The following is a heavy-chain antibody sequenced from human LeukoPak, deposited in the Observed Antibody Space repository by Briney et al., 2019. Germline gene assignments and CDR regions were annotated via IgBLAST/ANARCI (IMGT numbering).Heavy chain of an antibody. V-gene: IGHV4-59*01. CDR1: GGSISSYY. D-gene: IGHD5-18*01. CDR2: IYYSGST. J-gene: IGHJ3*02. Sequence: PSETLSLTCTVSGGSISSYYWSWIRQPPGKGLEWIGYIYYSGSTNYNPSLKSRVTISVDTSKNQFSLKLSSVTAADTAVYYCARLQRRYMDTAMVPDAFDIWGQGTMVIVSS. CDR3: ARLQRRYMDTAMVPDAFDI.